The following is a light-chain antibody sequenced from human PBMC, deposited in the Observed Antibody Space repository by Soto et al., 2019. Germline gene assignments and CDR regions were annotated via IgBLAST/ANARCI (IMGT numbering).Light chain of an antibody. CDR1: QSVRSN. Sequence: EIVMTQSPATLSVSPGERATLSCRASQSVRSNLAWYKQKPGQAPRLIIYGASTRATGIPARFSGSGSGTEFTRIISSLQSEDFAVYYCQQYNNWPALTFGGGTKVEIK. CDR2: GAS. J-gene: IGKJ4*01. CDR3: QQYNNWPALT. V-gene: IGKV3-15*01.